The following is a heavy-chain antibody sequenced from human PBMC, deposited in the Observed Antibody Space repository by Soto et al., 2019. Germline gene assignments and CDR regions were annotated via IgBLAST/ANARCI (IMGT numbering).Heavy chain of an antibody. CDR1: GYTFTSYG. CDR2: ISAYNGNT. V-gene: IGHV1-18*01. D-gene: IGHD3-3*02. J-gene: IGHJ4*02. CDR3: ARGNIFGVVISPFDY. Sequence: ASVKVSCKASGYTFTSYGISWVRQAPGQGLEWMGWISAYNGNTNYAQKPQGRVTMTTDTSTSTAYMELRSLRSDDTAVYYCARGNIFGVVISPFDYWGQGTLVTVSS.